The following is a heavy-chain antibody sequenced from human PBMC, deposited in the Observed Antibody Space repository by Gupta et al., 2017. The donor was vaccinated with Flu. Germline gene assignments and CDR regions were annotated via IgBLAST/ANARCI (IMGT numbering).Heavy chain of an antibody. V-gene: IGHV3-30*18. CDR3: TKDPDY. J-gene: IGHJ4*02. CDR2: ISYDGSNK. Sequence: CAASGFAFSDARMNWVRQAPGKGLEWVAVISYDGSNKYYADSVKGRFIISRDNSKNTVFLQMNSLRPEDTAVYYCTKDPDYWGQGTLVTVSS. CDR1: GFAFSDAR.